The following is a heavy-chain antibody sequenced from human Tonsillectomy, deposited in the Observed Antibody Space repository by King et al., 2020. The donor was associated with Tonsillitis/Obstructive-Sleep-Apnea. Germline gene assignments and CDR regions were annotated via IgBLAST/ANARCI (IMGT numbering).Heavy chain of an antibody. CDR3: AHRRYNNYGGYYFDY. CDR2: IYWDDDK. V-gene: IGHV2-5*02. CDR1: GFSLSTSGVG. D-gene: IGHD4-23*01. Sequence: QITLKESGPTLVKPTQTLTLTCTFSGFSLSTSGVGVGWIRQPPGKALEWLALIYWDDDKRYSPSLKSRLTITKDTSKNQVVLTMTNMDPVDTATYYCAHRRYNNYGGYYFDYWGQGTLVTVSS. J-gene: IGHJ4*02.